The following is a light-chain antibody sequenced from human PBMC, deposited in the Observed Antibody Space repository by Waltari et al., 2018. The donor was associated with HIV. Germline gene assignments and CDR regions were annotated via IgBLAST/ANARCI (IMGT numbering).Light chain of an antibody. V-gene: IGLV1-47*01. CDR2: KND. CDR1: SSNIGSNS. J-gene: IGLJ3*02. CDR3: VAWDDSLSGLL. Sequence: QSVLTQPPSASGTPGPRVTISCSGSSSNIGSNSVYWFQQLPGTIPRLLIYKNDQRPSGVPDRFSGSKSGTSASLAISGLRSEDEADYSCVAWDDSLSGLLFGGGTKLTVL.